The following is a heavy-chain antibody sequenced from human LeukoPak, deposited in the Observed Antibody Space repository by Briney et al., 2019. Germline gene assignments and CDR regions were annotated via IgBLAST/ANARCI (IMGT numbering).Heavy chain of an antibody. CDR1: GGSISSSSYY. Sequence: SETLSLTCTVSGGSISSSSYYGGWIRRPPGKGLEWIGSIYYSGSTYYNPSLKSRVTISVDTSKNQFSLKLSSVTAADTAVYYCARPDIVVVPAASGAFDIWGQGTMVTVSS. D-gene: IGHD2-2*01. CDR3: ARPDIVVVPAASGAFDI. CDR2: IYYSGST. J-gene: IGHJ3*02. V-gene: IGHV4-39*01.